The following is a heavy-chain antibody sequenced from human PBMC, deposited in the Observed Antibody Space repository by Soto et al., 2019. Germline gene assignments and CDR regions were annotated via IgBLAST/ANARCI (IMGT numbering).Heavy chain of an antibody. CDR2: ITSSSDTI. V-gene: IGHV3-48*02. CDR3: ARVVVVIPPGYYYAMDV. Sequence: EVQLVESGGGLVQPGGSLRLSCAASGFTFSSFHMNWVRQAPGRGLEWVAYITSSSDTIYYSDSVKGRFTISRDNGKNALFLQMTSLRDEDTAVYYCARVVVVIPPGYYYAMDVWGQGTTVTVSS. CDR1: GFTFSSFH. J-gene: IGHJ6*02. D-gene: IGHD3-22*01.